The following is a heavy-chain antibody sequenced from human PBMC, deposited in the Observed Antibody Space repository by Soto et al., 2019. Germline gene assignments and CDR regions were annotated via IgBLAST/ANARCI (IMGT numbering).Heavy chain of an antibody. CDR2: IWYDGSNK. Sequence: QVQLVESGGGVVQPGRSLRLSCAASGFTFSSYGMHWVRQAPGKGLEWVAVIWYDGSNKYYVDSVKGRFTISRENSKNTLYLIMESLRAEDTDVYYCARETYYYDGSGYYYVGMPSGYFDYWGQGTLVTVSS. J-gene: IGHJ4*02. CDR3: ARETYYYDGSGYYYVGMPSGYFDY. V-gene: IGHV3-33*01. D-gene: IGHD3-22*01. CDR1: GFTFSSYG.